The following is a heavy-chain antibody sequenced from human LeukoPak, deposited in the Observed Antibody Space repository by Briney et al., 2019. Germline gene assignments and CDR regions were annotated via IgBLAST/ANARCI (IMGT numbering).Heavy chain of an antibody. CDR2: ISAYNGNT. CDR3: ARATVRYSGYEEFDY. CDR1: GYTFTSYG. V-gene: IGHV1-18*01. Sequence: ASVKVSCKASGYTFTSYGISRVRQAPGQGLEWMGWISAYNGNTNYAQKLQGRVTMTTDTSTSTAYMELRSLRSDDTAVYYCARATVRYSGYEEFDYWGQGTLVTVSS. D-gene: IGHD5-12*01. J-gene: IGHJ4*02.